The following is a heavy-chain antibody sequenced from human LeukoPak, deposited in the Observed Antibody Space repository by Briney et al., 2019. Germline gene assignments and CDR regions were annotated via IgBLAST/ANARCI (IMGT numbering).Heavy chain of an antibody. CDR2: INPGGGNT. Sequence: ASVKVSCKASGYTFTNYYIHWVRQAPGQGLEWMGLINPGGGNTNYAQNFQGRVTMTRDTSTSTVYMELSSLRSEDTAVYYCARALLGELSSLGYWGQGTLVTVSS. J-gene: IGHJ4*02. CDR3: ARALLGELSSLGY. D-gene: IGHD3-16*02. CDR1: GYTFTNYY. V-gene: IGHV1-46*01.